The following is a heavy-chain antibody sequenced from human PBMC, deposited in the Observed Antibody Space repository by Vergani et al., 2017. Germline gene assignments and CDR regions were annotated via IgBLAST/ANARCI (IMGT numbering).Heavy chain of an antibody. CDR2: IDPSDSYT. V-gene: IGHV5-10-1*03. CDR3: ASIDSSGYYSAEYFQH. CDR1: GYSFTSNW. D-gene: IGHD3-22*01. J-gene: IGHJ1*01. Sequence: EVQLVQSGAEVKKPGESLRISCKGSGYSFTSNWISWLRQKPGKGLEWMGKIDPSDSYTNYSPSFQGHVTISADKSISTAYLQWSSLKASDTAMYYCASIDSSGYYSAEYFQHWGQGTLVTVSS.